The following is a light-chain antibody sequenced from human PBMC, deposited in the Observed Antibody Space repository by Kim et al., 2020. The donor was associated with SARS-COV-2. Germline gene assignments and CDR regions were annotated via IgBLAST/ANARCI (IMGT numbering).Light chain of an antibody. V-gene: IGKV3-20*01. J-gene: IGKJ2*01. CDR2: GAS. Sequence: LSPGERATLSCRASQSVSSNYLAWYQQEPGQAPRLLIYGASSRAVGIPDKFSGSGSGTDFTLTISRLEPEDFAVYYCQQYGSSPYTFGQGTKLEI. CDR1: QSVSSNY. CDR3: QQYGSSPYT.